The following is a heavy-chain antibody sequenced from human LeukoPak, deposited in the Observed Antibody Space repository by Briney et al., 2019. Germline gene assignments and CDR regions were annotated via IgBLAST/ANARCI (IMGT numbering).Heavy chain of an antibody. CDR3: ARADYYYDSSGPPPFDY. J-gene: IGHJ4*02. CDR2: IYTSGST. V-gene: IGHV4-4*07. D-gene: IGHD3-22*01. Sequence: KPSETLSLTCTVSGGSISSYYWSWIRQPAGKGLEWIGRIYTSGSTNYNPSLKSRVTMSVDTSKNQFFLKLSSVTAADTAVYYCARADYYYDSSGPPPFDYWGQGTLVTVSS. CDR1: GGSISSYY.